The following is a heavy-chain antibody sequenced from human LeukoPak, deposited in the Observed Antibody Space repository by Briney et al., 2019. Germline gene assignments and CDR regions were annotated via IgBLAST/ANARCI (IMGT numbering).Heavy chain of an antibody. V-gene: IGHV3-9*01. J-gene: IGHJ6*02. CDR1: GFTFDDYA. D-gene: IGHD3-9*01. Sequence: GGSLRLSCAASGFTFDDYAMHWVRQAPGKGLEWVSGISWNSGSIGYADSAKGRFTISRDNAKNSLYLQMNSLRAEDTALYYCAKEGYYDILTGSDYYYGMDVWGQGTTVTVSS. CDR3: AKEGYYDILTGSDYYYGMDV. CDR2: ISWNSGSI.